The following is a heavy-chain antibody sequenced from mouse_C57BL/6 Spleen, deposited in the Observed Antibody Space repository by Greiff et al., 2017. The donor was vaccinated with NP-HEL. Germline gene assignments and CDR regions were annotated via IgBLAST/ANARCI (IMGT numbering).Heavy chain of an antibody. CDR1: GYTFNSYW. J-gene: IGHJ1*03. CDR3: AIWGSSYWYFDG. V-gene: IGHV1-74*01. CDR2: IHPSDSDN. Sequence: QVQLQQPGAELVKPGASVKVSCKASGYTFNSYWMHWVQQRPGQGLEWIGRIHPSDSDNNYNQKFKGKATLTVAKSSSPAYMQLSSLTSEDSAVYYCAIWGSSYWYFDGWGTGTTVTVSS. D-gene: IGHD1-1*01.